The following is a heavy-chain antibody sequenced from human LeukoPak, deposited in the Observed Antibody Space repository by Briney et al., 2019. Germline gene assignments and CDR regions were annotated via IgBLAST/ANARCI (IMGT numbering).Heavy chain of an antibody. CDR3: ASDGAYAMAV. V-gene: IGHV3-74*01. J-gene: IGHJ6*02. Sequence: GGSLRLSCAASGFTFSSYAMNWVRQAPGKGLVWVSHINNDATRATYADSVRGRFTISRDNAKNTVSLQMNSLRAEDTAVYYCASDGAYAMAVWGQGTTVTVSS. D-gene: IGHD1-26*01. CDR2: INNDATRA. CDR1: GFTFSSYA.